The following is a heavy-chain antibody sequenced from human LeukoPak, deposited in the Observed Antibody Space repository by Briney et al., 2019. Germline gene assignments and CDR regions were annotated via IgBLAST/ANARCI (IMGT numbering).Heavy chain of an antibody. V-gene: IGHV1-69*13. CDR1: GGTFSSYA. CDR2: IIPIFGTA. J-gene: IGHJ5*02. Sequence: RGASVKVSCKASGGTFSSYAISWVRQAPGQGLEWMGGIIPIFGTANYAQKFQGRVTITADESTSTVYMELSSLRSEDTAAYYCARGPMVRGVIRNWIDPWGQGTQVTVSS. CDR3: ARGPMVRGVIRNWIDP. D-gene: IGHD3-10*01.